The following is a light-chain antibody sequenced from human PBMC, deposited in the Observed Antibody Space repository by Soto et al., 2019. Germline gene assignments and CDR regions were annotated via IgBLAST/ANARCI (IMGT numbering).Light chain of an antibody. Sequence: EIVMTQSPATLSVSPGERGTLSCRASQSVNSNLAWYQQKPGQAPRLVIYGASTRATGIPARFSGSGSGTEFTLTVSSLQSEDLAIYYCQQYNDWPRTFGQGTKVEVK. CDR1: QSVNSN. CDR3: QQYNDWPRT. J-gene: IGKJ1*01. CDR2: GAS. V-gene: IGKV3-15*01.